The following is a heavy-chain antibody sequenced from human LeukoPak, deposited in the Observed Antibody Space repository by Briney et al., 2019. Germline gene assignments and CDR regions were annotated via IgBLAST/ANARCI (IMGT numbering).Heavy chain of an antibody. D-gene: IGHD3-22*01. V-gene: IGHV3-21*01. CDR3: ARDYRDSSGYIYAFDI. Sequence: GGSLRLSCAASGFTFSSYSMNWVRQAPGKRLEWVSSISSSSSYIYYADSVKGRFTISRDNAKNSLYLQMNSLRAEDTAVYYCARDYRDSSGYIYAFDIWGQGTMVTVSS. CDR2: ISSSSSYI. J-gene: IGHJ3*02. CDR1: GFTFSSYS.